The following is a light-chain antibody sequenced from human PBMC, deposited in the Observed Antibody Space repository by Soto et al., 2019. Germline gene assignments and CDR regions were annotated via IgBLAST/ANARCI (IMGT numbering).Light chain of an antibody. V-gene: IGKV4-1*01. CDR3: QQYYSTPHT. CDR1: QSVLYNSNNKNY. CDR2: WAS. J-gene: IGKJ2*01. Sequence: IVMTQSPDSLAMSLGERATINCKSSQSVLYNSNNKNYLAWYQQKPGQPPKLLIYWASTRESGVPDRFSGSGSGTDFTLTISSLQAEDVAVYYCQQYYSTPHTFGQGTKLEIK.